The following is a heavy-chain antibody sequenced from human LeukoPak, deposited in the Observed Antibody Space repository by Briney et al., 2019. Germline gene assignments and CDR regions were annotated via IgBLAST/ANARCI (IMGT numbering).Heavy chain of an antibody. CDR3: ARGVEPLAANTLAY. CDR2: LYSDGNT. J-gene: IGHJ4*02. V-gene: IGHV3-53*01. Sequence: GRTLRLSCAASGFTVITNDMTWVRQAPGKGLEWVSVLYSDGNTKYADSVQGRFTISRDNSKNTLYLEMNSLSPDDTAVYYCARGVEPLAANTLAYWGQGTLVTVSS. D-gene: IGHD1-14*01. CDR1: GFTVITND.